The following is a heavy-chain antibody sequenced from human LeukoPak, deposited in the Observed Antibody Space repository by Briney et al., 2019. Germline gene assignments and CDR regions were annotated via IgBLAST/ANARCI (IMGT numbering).Heavy chain of an antibody. CDR1: GFSFSNAW. V-gene: IGHV3-15*01. D-gene: IGHD5-18*01. Sequence: GGSLRLSCAASGFSFSNAWMSWVRQAPGKGLEWVGRIKSKTDGGTTDYAAPVKGRFTISRDDSKNTLYLQMNSLKTEDTAVYYCTFRGYSYGYVSDYWGQGTLVTVSS. CDR2: IKSKTDGGTT. CDR3: TFRGYSYGYVSDY. J-gene: IGHJ4*02.